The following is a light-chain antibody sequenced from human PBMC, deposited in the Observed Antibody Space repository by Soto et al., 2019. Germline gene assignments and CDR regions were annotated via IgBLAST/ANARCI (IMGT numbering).Light chain of an antibody. CDR3: QQYNNWPRT. J-gene: IGKJ1*01. CDR2: GEY. Sequence: EIVMTQSPATLSVSPGDRATLSCRASQSVSSNLAWYQQNPGQAPRLLIYGEYTRATGIPDRFSGSGSGTELTLTISRLQSEDFAVYYCQQYNNWPRTFGQGTKVDIK. V-gene: IGKV3-15*01. CDR1: QSVSSN.